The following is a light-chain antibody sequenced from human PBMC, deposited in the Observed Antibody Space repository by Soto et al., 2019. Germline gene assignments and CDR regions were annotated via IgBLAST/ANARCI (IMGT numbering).Light chain of an antibody. Sequence: EIVMTQYPATLSVSPGERFTLSCMASQSVSSNLARYQQKPGQAPSLLIYGAFTRATGIPARFSGTGSGTEFTLTISSLQSEDFALYYCQQYNDWPLTVGPGTKVDIK. V-gene: IGKV3-15*01. CDR2: GAF. CDR3: QQYNDWPLT. CDR1: QSVSSN. J-gene: IGKJ3*01.